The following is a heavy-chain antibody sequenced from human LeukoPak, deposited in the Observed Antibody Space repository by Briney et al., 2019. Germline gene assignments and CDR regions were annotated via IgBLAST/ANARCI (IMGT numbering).Heavy chain of an antibody. J-gene: IGHJ6*02. CDR1: GFTFDDYA. D-gene: IGHD2-2*02. CDR2: ISWNSGSI. V-gene: IGHV3-9*01. CDR3: ARDGYCSSTSCYTGYYYYYGMDV. Sequence: GGSLRLSCAASGFTFDDYAMHWVRQAPGKGLERVSGISWNSGSIGYADSVKGRFTISRDNAKNSLYLQMNSLRAEDTAVYYCARDGYCSSTSCYTGYYYYYGMDVWGQGTTVTVSS.